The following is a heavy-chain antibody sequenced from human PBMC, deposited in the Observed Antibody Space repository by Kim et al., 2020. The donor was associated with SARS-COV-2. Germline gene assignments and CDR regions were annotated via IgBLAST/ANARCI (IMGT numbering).Heavy chain of an antibody. V-gene: IGHV3-23*01. Sequence: TYSAASVKGRFTITTDNSKSTLYLQMSSLRAEDTAVYYCAKASGYYVFEYWGQGTLVTVSS. D-gene: IGHD3-10*02. CDR3: AKASGYYVFEY. CDR2: T. J-gene: IGHJ4*02.